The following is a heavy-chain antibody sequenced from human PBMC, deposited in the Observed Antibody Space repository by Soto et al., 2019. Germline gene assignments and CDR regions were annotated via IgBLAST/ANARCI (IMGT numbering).Heavy chain of an antibody. D-gene: IGHD4-4*01. J-gene: IGHJ6*02. Sequence: QVQLVQSGAEVKKPGSSVKVSCKASGGTFSSYAISWVRQAPGQGLEWMGGIIPIFGTANYAQKFQGRVTTTPDGSTSTAYMEGSSLRYEDTAVYYCASDGSVTYYYYYGMDVLGQGTTVTGSS. CDR1: GGTFSSYA. V-gene: IGHV1-69*01. CDR2: IIPIFGTA. CDR3: ASDGSVTYYYYYGMDV.